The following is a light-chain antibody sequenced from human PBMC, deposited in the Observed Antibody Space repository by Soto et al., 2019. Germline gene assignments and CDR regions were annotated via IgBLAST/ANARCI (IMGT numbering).Light chain of an antibody. Sequence: QSGLTEPASLSCSPGQSITISGTGTSSDIGAYDYVSWFQQHPGKAPKLMISEVNNRPSGVSNRFSGSKSGNTASLTISGLQTEDEADYYCSSYTSSSTLYVFGTGTKVTVL. CDR3: SSYTSSSTLYV. CDR2: EVN. J-gene: IGLJ1*01. CDR1: SSDIGAYDY. V-gene: IGLV2-14*01.